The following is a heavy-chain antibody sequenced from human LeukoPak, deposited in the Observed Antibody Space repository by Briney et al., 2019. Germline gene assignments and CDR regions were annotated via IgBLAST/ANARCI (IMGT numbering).Heavy chain of an antibody. CDR3: AKDVRLRSHDY. J-gene: IGHJ4*02. Sequence: GESLTLSCAASGFTFSSCARSLIRQAPGKGLEWVSAISGSGGSTYYADSVKGRFTISRDNSKNTLYLQMNSLRAEDTAVYYCAKDVRLRSHDYWGQGTLVTVSS. CDR1: GFTFSSCA. D-gene: IGHD5-12*01. V-gene: IGHV3-23*01. CDR2: ISGSGGST.